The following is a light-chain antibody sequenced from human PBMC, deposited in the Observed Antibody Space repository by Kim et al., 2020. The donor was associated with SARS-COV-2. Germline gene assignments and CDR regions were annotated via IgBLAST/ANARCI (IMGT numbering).Light chain of an antibody. J-gene: IGLJ1*01. CDR2: DVF. CDR1: SSDIGSRDW. V-gene: IGLV2-14*03. CDR3: MSHSETGIYV. Sequence: QSALTQPASVSGSPGQSIIISCTGSSSDIGSRDWVSWYQQHPGKAPKSIIYDVFNRPSGVSTRFSGSKSGNTASLIISGLQAEDEADYYCMSHSETGIYVFGSGTRVAVL.